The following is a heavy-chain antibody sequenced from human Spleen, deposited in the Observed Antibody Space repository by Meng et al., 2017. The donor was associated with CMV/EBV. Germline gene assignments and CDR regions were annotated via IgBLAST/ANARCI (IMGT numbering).Heavy chain of an antibody. Sequence: GGSLRLSCQASGYSFTTFWIGWVRQVPGKGLEWMGITYPGDSDTRFSPSFQGQVSISADRSITTAYLYWSSLKTSDTAMYYCARHGVGATTYNYYYYYGMDVWGQGTTVTVSS. V-gene: IGHV5-51*01. CDR1: GYSFTTFW. D-gene: IGHD1-26*01. CDR3: ARHGVGATTYNYYYYYGMDV. CDR2: TYPGDSDT. J-gene: IGHJ6*02.